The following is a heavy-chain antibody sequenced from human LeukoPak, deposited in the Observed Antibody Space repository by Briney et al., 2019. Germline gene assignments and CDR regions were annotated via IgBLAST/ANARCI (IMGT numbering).Heavy chain of an antibody. Sequence: PSETLSLTCAVYGGSFSGYYWSWIRQPPEKGLEWIGEINHSGSTNYNPSLKSRVTISVDTSKSQFSLKLSSVTAADTAVYYCARGYLSGSCYSDWGQGTLVTVSS. CDR1: GGSFSGYY. V-gene: IGHV4-34*01. CDR3: ARGYLSGSCYSD. D-gene: IGHD2-15*01. CDR2: INHSGST. J-gene: IGHJ4*02.